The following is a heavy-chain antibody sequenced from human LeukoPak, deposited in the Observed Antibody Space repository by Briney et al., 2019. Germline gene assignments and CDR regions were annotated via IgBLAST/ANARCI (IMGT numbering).Heavy chain of an antibody. CDR3: ARGDSSSWYDFDY. CDR2: IYSDGST. Sequence: GGSLRLSCAASGFTVSSNYMSWVRQAPGKGLEGVSVIYSDGSTYCADYVRGRFTISRANSKNTLYLQMTSLRAEDTAVYYCARGDSSSWYDFDYWGQGTLVTVSS. D-gene: IGHD6-13*01. CDR1: GFTVSSNY. V-gene: IGHV3-66*02. J-gene: IGHJ4*02.